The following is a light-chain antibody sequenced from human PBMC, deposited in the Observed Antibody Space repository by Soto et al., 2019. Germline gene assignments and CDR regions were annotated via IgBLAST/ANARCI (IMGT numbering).Light chain of an antibody. V-gene: IGKV3-20*01. CDR3: QQYNNWPAWT. CDR1: QSISSNY. CDR2: GAS. Sequence: EIVLTQSPGTLSLSPGERATLSCRASQSISSNYLAWYQQKPGQAPRLLIHGASNRATGIPDRFSGSGSGTDFTLTISRLEPEDFAVYYCQQYNNWPAWTFGQGTKV. J-gene: IGKJ1*01.